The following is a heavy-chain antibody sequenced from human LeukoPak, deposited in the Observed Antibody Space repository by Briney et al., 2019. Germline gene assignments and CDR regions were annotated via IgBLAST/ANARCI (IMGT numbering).Heavy chain of an antibody. CDR1: GYSFTSYW. Sequence: GESLQISCKGSGYSFTSYWIGWVRQMPGKGLEWMGIIYPGGSDTRYSPSFQGQVTISADKSISTAYLQWSSLKASDTAMYYCARQAHIDYGGNSHYDYWGQGTLVTVSS. CDR2: IYPGGSDT. J-gene: IGHJ4*02. CDR3: ARQAHIDYGGNSHYDY. D-gene: IGHD4-23*01. V-gene: IGHV5-51*01.